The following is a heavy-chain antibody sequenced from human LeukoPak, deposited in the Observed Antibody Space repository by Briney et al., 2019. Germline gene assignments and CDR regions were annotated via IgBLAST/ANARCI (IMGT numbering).Heavy chain of an antibody. CDR2: ISYDGSNK. CDR3: AKDAYGYYDFWSGFYFDY. D-gene: IGHD3-3*01. J-gene: IGHJ4*02. CDR1: GFTFSTYG. V-gene: IGHV3-30*18. Sequence: GGSLRLSCAASGFTFSTYGMHWVRQAPGKGLEWVAVISYDGSNKYYADSVEGRFTISRDNSKNTLYLQMNSLRAEDTAVYYCAKDAYGYYDFWSGFYFDYWGQGTLVTVSS.